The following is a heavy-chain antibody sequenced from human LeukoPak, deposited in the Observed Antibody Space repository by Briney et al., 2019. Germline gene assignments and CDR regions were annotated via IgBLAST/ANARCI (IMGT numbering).Heavy chain of an antibody. Sequence: GGSLRLSCAASGFTFSSYGMSWVRQAPGKGLEWVSAISGSGGSTYYADSVKGRFTISRDNSKNTPYLQMNSLRAEDTAVYYCAKGSASKYYYYMDVWGKGTTVTISS. CDR2: ISGSGGST. V-gene: IGHV3-23*01. CDR3: AKGSASKYYYYMDV. J-gene: IGHJ6*03. D-gene: IGHD3-10*01. CDR1: GFTFSSYG.